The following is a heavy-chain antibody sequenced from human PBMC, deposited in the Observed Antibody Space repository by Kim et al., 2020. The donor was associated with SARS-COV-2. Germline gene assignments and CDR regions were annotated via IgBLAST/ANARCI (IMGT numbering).Heavy chain of an antibody. CDR3: TTDPFLHYYGSGSYSFDY. Sequence: GGPLRLSCAASGFTFSNAWMSWVRQAPGKGLEWVGRIKSKTDGGTTDYAAPVKGRFTISRDDSKNTLYLQMNSLKTEDTAVYYCTTDPFLHYYGSGSYSFDYWGQGTLVTVSS. CDR2: IKSKTDGGTT. D-gene: IGHD3-10*01. J-gene: IGHJ4*02. CDR1: GFTFSNAW. V-gene: IGHV3-15*01.